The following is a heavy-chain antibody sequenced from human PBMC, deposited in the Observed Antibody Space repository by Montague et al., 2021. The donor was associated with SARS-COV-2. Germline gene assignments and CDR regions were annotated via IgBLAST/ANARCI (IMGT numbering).Heavy chain of an antibody. CDR2: VNHSGRI. V-gene: IGHV4-34*01. CDR1: GGSFSDYY. J-gene: IGHJ4*02. Sequence: SETLSPTCAVYGGSFSDYYWTWIRQSPGKGLEWLGEVNHSGRINYNPSLKSRITISVDTSKNQFSLRLRSVTAADTAVYYCARGRVDTTMILVVFTGAAHYCDSGGKGTLVSVSS. CDR3: ARGRVDTTMILVVFTGAAHYCDS. D-gene: IGHD3-22*01.